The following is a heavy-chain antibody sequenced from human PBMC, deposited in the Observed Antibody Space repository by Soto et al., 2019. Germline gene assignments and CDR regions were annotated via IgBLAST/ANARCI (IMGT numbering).Heavy chain of an antibody. CDR2: INAGNGNT. Sequence: GASVKFSCMASGYTCTSYAMHWVRQAPGQRLEWMGWINAGNGNTKYSQKFQGRVTITRDTSSSTAYMELRSLRSEDTAVYYCARGIVLMMYATGPNWFDPWGQGTLVTSPQ. CDR3: ARGIVLMMYATGPNWFDP. D-gene: IGHD2-8*01. J-gene: IGHJ5*02. V-gene: IGHV1-3*01. CDR1: GYTCTSYA.